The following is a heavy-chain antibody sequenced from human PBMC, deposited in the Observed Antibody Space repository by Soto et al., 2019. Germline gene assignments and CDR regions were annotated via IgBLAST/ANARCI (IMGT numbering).Heavy chain of an antibody. Sequence: GGSHRLSCAASGFTFSSYGMNWVRQAPGKGLEWVSSISSSSSYIYYADSVKGRFTISRDNAKNSLYLQMNSLRAEDTAVYYCARLDNFWSGYYGSDYWGQGTLVTVSS. CDR1: GFTFSSYG. J-gene: IGHJ4*02. D-gene: IGHD3-3*01. CDR3: ARLDNFWSGYYGSDY. V-gene: IGHV3-21*01. CDR2: ISSSSSYI.